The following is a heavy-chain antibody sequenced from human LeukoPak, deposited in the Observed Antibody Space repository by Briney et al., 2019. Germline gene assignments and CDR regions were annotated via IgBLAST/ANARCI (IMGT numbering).Heavy chain of an antibody. CDR3: ARDFEFGYCSGGSCYDFDY. CDR2: INPSGGST. CDR1: GGTFSSYA. D-gene: IGHD2-15*01. J-gene: IGHJ4*02. Sequence: ASVKVSCKASGGTFSSYAISWVRQAPGQGLEWMGIINPSGGSTSYAQKFQGRVTMTRDTSTSTVYMELSSLRSEDTAVYYCARDFEFGYCSGGSCYDFDYWGQGTLVTVSS. V-gene: IGHV1-46*01.